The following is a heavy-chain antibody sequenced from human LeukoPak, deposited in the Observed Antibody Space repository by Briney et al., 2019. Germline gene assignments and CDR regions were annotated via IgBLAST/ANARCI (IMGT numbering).Heavy chain of an antibody. Sequence: PSETLSLICTVSGGFISSYYWSWIRQPPGKGLEWIGYIYTSGSTNYNPSLKSRVTISVDTSKNQFSLKLSSVTAADTAVYYCARSISSSQTQLFDPWGQGTLVTVSS. CDR2: IYTSGST. CDR1: GGFISSYY. D-gene: IGHD6-13*01. V-gene: IGHV4-4*09. J-gene: IGHJ5*02. CDR3: ARSISSSQTQLFDP.